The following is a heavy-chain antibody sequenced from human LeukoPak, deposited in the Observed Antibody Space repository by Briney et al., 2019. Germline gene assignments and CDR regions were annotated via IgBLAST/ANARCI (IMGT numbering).Heavy chain of an antibody. Sequence: PGGSLRLSCAASGFTFSSCAMSWVRQAPGKGLEWVSAISGSGGSTYYADSVKGRFTISRDNSKNSLYLQMNSLRAEDTAVYYCASSRITIFGVVIDAFDIWGQGTMVTVSS. J-gene: IGHJ3*02. CDR1: GFTFSSCA. CDR2: ISGSGGST. D-gene: IGHD3-3*01. V-gene: IGHV3-23*01. CDR3: ASSRITIFGVVIDAFDI.